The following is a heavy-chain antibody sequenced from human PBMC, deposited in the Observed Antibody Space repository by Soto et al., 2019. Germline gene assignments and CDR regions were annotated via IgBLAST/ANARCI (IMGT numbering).Heavy chain of an antibody. V-gene: IGHV3-30-3*01. CDR2: ISYVGSNK. CDR1: GFTFSSHG. Sequence: GGSLRLSCAASGFTFSSHGWHWVRQAPGKGLEGVAVISYVGSNKLYADSVKCRFTISRYNSYTTLYLQMTSRIAEETAVFYSARDRYSRGCMGYDYSYGVDAWAQGTTVTASS. J-gene: IGHJ6*02. CDR3: ARDRYSRGCMGYDYSYGVDA. D-gene: IGHD6-19*01.